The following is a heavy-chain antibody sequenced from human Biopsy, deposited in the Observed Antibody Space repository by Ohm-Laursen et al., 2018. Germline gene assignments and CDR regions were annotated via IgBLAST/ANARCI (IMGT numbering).Heavy chain of an antibody. Sequence: SVKVSCKASGYTFTTYAISWVRQAPGQGLEWMGWISTYNGNTNYAQKVRGRVTMTTDTSTSTAYMELRSLRSDDTAVYYCARGIGSMVRGVIINVNNWFDPWGQGTLVTVSS. D-gene: IGHD3-10*01. J-gene: IGHJ5*02. CDR2: ISTYNGNT. V-gene: IGHV1-18*01. CDR3: ARGIGSMVRGVIINVNNWFDP. CDR1: GYTFTTYA.